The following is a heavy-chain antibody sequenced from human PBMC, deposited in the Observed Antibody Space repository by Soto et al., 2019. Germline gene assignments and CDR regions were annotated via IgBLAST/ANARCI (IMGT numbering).Heavy chain of an antibody. Sequence: GWSLRLSCAASGFTFSRYSMNWVRQAPGKGLEWVSYITSDTSTKYYADSVKGRFTISRDNAKSSLYLQMNSLRDEDTAVYYCASDAYASSAPNVDYWAQVSMVIFSS. J-gene: IGHJ4*02. CDR3: ASDAYASSAPNVDY. CDR1: GFTFSRYS. V-gene: IGHV3-48*02. D-gene: IGHD3-16*01. CDR2: ITSDTSTK.